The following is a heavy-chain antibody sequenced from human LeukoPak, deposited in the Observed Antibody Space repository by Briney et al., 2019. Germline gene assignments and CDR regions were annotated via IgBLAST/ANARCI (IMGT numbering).Heavy chain of an antibody. Sequence: GGSLRLSCVASGFTFSSYAMSWVRQAPGKGLEWVSTIGTGYDTYYTDSVKGRFTISRDNSKNTQSLQMSSLRAENTAAYYCAKNVPGRAIDYWGQGTLVTVSS. V-gene: IGHV3-23*01. J-gene: IGHJ4*02. D-gene: IGHD2-15*01. CDR1: GFTFSSYA. CDR2: IGTGYDT. CDR3: AKNVPGRAIDY.